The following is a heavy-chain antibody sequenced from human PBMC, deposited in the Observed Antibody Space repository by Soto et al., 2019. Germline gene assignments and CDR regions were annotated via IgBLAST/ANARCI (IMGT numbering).Heavy chain of an antibody. J-gene: IGHJ5*02. CDR3: ARARDYYGSGSYYLGDWFDP. CDR2: TYYRSKWYN. CDR1: GDSVSSNSAA. D-gene: IGHD3-10*01. V-gene: IGHV6-1*01. Sequence: SQTLSLTCAISGDSVSSNSAAWNWIRQSPSRGLEWLGRTYYRSKWYNDYAVSVKSRITINPDTSKNQFSLQLNSVTPEDTAVYYCARARDYYGSGSYYLGDWFDPWGQGTLVTVS.